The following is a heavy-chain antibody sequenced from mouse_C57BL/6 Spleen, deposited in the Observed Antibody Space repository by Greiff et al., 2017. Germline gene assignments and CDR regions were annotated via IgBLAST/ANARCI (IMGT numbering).Heavy chain of an antibody. CDR2: ISYDGSN. CDR1: GYSITGGYY. J-gene: IGHJ2*01. D-gene: IGHD1-1*01. V-gene: IGHV3-6*01. CDR3: TRVHYCGSSHFCLD. Sequence: VQLQQSGPGLVKPSQSLSLTCSVTGYSITGGYYWNWIRQFPGNKLEWMCYISYDGSNNYNPSLKNRISITRDTSKNQSFLKLNSVTTQNTPTYYCTRVHYCGSSHFCLDWGQGTTLTVSS.